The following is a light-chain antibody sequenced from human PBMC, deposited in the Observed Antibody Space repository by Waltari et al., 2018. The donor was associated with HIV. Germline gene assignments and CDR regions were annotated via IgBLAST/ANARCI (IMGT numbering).Light chain of an antibody. CDR3: QQAKCFPHT. Sequence: DIQLTQSPSSVSVSVGGSVSITCRASQNIGKSLAWYQLKSHKAPKLVIYEASRVDDGVPTLFNGTVSRSQFSFGITNLQPEDSAIYVCQQAKCFPHTFAGGTRVE. CDR1: QNIGKS. J-gene: IGKJ4*01. CDR2: EAS. V-gene: IGKV1-12*01.